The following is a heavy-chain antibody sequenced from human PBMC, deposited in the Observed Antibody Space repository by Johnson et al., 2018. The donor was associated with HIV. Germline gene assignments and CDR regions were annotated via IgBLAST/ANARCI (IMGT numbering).Heavy chain of an antibody. CDR3: ARDPNSSNCSGVTCYSAAFDI. D-gene: IGHD2-15*01. CDR1: GFTFRSYA. CDR2: ISYDGSNK. V-gene: IGHV3-30-3*01. J-gene: IGHJ3*02. Sequence: QVQLVESGGGVVQPGRSLRLSCVASGFTFRSYAMHWVRQAPGKGLEWVAVISYDGSNKYYADSVKGRFTISRDNSKNTVYLQMNSLRAEDTAVYYCARDPNSSNCSGVTCYSAAFDIWGQGTMVTVSS.